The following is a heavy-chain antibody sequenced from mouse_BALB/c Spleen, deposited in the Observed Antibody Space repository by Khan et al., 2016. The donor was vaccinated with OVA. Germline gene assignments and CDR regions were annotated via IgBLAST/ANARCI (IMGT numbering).Heavy chain of an antibody. J-gene: IGHJ2*01. CDR3: AKINA. V-gene: IGHV14-3*02. Sequence: VQLKESGAELVKPGASVKLSCTASGYNIKDTDMHWVKQRPEQGLEWIGRIDTANGDTKYDQKFQGKATITADTSSNTAYMQLSSLTSEDTAVSYCAKINAWGQGTPLTVSS. CDR2: IDTANGDT. CDR1: GYNIKDTD.